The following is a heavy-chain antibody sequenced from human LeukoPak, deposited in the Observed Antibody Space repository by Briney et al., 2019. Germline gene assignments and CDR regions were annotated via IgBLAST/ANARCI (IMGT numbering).Heavy chain of an antibody. D-gene: IGHD2-8*02. CDR1: GFTFDDYA. J-gene: IGHJ6*03. CDR3: AKSTVLDFYYYYMDV. Sequence: PGGSLRLSCAASGFTFDDYAMHWVRQAPGKGLEWVSLISWDGGSTYYADSVKGRFTVSRDNSRNSLYLQMNNLRTEDTALYFCAKSTVLDFYYYYMDVWGKGTTVTISS. V-gene: IGHV3-43*01. CDR2: ISWDGGST.